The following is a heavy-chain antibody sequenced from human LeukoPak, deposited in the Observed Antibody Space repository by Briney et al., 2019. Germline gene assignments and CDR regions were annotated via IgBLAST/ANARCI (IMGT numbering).Heavy chain of an antibody. CDR1: GYTFTGYY. Sequence: ASVKVSCKASGYTFTGYYTHWVRQAPGQGLEWMGWINPNSGGTNYAQKFQGRVTMTRDTSISTAYMELSRLRSDDTAVYYCATYSTGITIFGVDDDAFDIWAKGQWSPSLQ. V-gene: IGHV1-2*02. CDR3: ATYSTGITIFGVDDDAFDI. D-gene: IGHD3-3*01. CDR2: INPNSGGT. J-gene: IGHJ3*02.